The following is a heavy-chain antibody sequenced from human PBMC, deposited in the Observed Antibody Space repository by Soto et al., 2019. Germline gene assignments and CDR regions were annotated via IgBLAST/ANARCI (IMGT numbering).Heavy chain of an antibody. V-gene: IGHV3-49*03. CDR1: GFTFGGYA. D-gene: IGHD1-26*01. Sequence: GGSLRLSCTASGFTFGGYAMSWLRQPPGKGLEWLGFIRAKAYGGTTEYAASVRGRFTISRDDSKSIAYLQMNSLKTEDTAVYYCTRVSSGWEQLKYFDYWGQGTLVT. CDR2: IRAKAYGGTT. CDR3: TRVSSGWEQLKYFDY. J-gene: IGHJ4*02.